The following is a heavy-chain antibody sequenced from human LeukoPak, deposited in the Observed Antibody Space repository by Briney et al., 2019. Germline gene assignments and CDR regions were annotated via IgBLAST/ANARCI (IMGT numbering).Heavy chain of an antibody. CDR2: IRSKAYGGTT. D-gene: IGHD2-2*01. J-gene: IGHJ4*02. V-gene: IGHV3-49*04. Sequence: PGRSLRLPCTASGFTFGDYAMSWVRQAPGKGLEWVGFIRSKAYGGTTEYAASVKGRFTISRDDSKSIAYLQMNSLKTEDTAVYYCTRYCSSTSCQFDYWGQGTLVTVSS. CDR3: TRYCSSTSCQFDY. CDR1: GFTFGDYA.